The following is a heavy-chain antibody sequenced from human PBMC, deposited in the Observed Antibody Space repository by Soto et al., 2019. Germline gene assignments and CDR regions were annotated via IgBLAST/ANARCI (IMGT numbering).Heavy chain of an antibody. J-gene: IGHJ5*02. Sequence: PSETLSLTCAVSGGSISSSNWWSWVRQPPGKGLEWIGEIYHSGSTNYNPSLKSRVTISVDKSKNQFSLKLSSVTAADTAVYYCARARNNWNYGGNWFDPWGQGTLVTVSS. V-gene: IGHV4-4*02. CDR2: IYHSGST. D-gene: IGHD1-7*01. CDR3: ARARNNWNYGGNWFDP. CDR1: GGSISSSNW.